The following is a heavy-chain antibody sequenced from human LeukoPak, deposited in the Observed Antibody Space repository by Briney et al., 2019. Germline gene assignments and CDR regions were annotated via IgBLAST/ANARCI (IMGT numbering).Heavy chain of an antibody. CDR2: FYNTGST. Sequence: SGTLSLTCAVSGGSISSSNWWSWVRQPPGKGLEWIGLFYNTGSTSYNPSLKSRVTMSVDTSKNQFSLKLTSVTAADTAVYFCARVGDYALKDWGQGTLVTVSS. CDR1: GGSISSSNW. V-gene: IGHV4-4*02. D-gene: IGHD3-16*01. CDR3: ARVGDYALKD. J-gene: IGHJ4*02.